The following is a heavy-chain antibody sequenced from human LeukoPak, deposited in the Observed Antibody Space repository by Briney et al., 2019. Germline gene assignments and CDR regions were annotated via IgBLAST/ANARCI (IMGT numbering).Heavy chain of an antibody. D-gene: IGHD1-26*01. CDR1: GGSISSSSYY. CDR2: IYYSGST. Sequence: SETLSLTCTVSGGSISSSSYYWGWIRQPPGKGLEWIGYIYYSGSTNYNPSLKSRVTISVDTSKNQFSLKLSSVTAADTAVYYCAMGVLILWNYYYYYYMDVWGKGTTVTVSS. J-gene: IGHJ6*03. V-gene: IGHV4-61*05. CDR3: AMGVLILWNYYYYYYMDV.